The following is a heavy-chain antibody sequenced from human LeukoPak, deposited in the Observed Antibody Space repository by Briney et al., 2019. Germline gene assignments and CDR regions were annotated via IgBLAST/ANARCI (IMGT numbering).Heavy chain of an antibody. CDR1: GFSFSDYD. Sequence: GGSLRLSCVASGFSFSDYDMYWVRQAAGRGLEWVSALGTNRDAYYVGSVRGRFTISRENVKNSLYLQMNSLGVEDTAVYYCAREWRGIASHYHGMDVWGQGTTVTVSS. D-gene: IGHD6-6*01. CDR3: AREWRGIASHYHGMDV. V-gene: IGHV3-13*01. J-gene: IGHJ6*02. CDR2: LGTNRDA.